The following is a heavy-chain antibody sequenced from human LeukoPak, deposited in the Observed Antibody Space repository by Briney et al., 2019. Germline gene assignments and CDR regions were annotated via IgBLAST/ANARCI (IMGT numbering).Heavy chain of an antibody. J-gene: IGHJ4*02. V-gene: IGHV3-33*01. D-gene: IGHD3-16*01. CDR1: GFTFSSYG. CDR2: IWYDGSNK. CDR3: TGGYLYPGNY. Sequence: PGGSLRLSCAASGFTFSSYGMHWVRQAPGKGLEWVAVIWYDGSNKYYADSVKGRFTISRDNSKNTLYLQMNSLRTEDTAVYYCTGGYLYPGNYWGQGTLVTVSS.